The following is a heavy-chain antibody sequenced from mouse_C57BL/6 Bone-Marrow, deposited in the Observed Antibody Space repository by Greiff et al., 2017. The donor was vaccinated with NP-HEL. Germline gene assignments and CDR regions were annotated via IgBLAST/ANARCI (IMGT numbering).Heavy chain of an antibody. V-gene: IGHV7-3*01. Sequence: EVQRVESGGGLVQPGGSLSLSCAASGFTFTDYYMSWVRQPPGKALEWLGFIRNKANGYTTEYSASVKGRFTISRDNSQSILYLQMNALRAEDSATYYCARYSNSWFAYWGQGTLVTVSA. D-gene: IGHD2-1*01. CDR1: GFTFTDYY. CDR3: ARYSNSWFAY. CDR2: IRNKANGYTT. J-gene: IGHJ3*01.